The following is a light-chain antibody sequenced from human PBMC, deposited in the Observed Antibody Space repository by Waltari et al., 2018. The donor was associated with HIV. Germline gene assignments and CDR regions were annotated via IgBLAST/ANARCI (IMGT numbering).Light chain of an antibody. Sequence: DIVMTQSPDSLAVSLGARATVHCTSSRTVLYNRNYLAWYQQKPGQPPKVLIYWASTRAIGVPDRFSGSGSGTDFSLTISRVQADDVAIYYCQQYYTLRSTFGGGTKIEI. CDR3: QQYYTLRST. CDR2: WAS. J-gene: IGKJ4*01. CDR1: RTVLYNRNY. V-gene: IGKV4-1*01.